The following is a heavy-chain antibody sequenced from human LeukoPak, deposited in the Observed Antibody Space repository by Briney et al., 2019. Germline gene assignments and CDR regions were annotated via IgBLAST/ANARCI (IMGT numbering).Heavy chain of an antibody. CDR3: ARDFLSSGCFGY. CDR1: GGTFSSYA. Sequence: SVKVSCKASGGTFSSYAISWVRQAPGQGLEWMGGIIPIFGTANYAQKFQGRVTITTDESTSTAYMELSSLRSEDTAVYYCARDFLSSGCFGYWGQGTLVTVSS. CDR2: IIPIFGTA. D-gene: IGHD3-22*01. V-gene: IGHV1-69*05. J-gene: IGHJ4*02.